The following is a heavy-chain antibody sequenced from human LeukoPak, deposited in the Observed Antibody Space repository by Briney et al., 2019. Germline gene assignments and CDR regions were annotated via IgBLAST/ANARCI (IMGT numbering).Heavy chain of an antibody. CDR1: GFTFSNYN. J-gene: IGHJ4*02. CDR2: ISSSSTNI. D-gene: IGHD3-22*01. Sequence: GGSLRLSCAASGFTFSNYNMNWVRQAPGKGPEWVSFISSSSTNIYYADAVKGRFTISRDNAKNSLYLQMNGLRAEDTAVYYCARDSIYSDNSDYYYDYWGQGTLVTVSS. V-gene: IGHV3-21*01. CDR3: ARDSIYSDNSDYYYDY.